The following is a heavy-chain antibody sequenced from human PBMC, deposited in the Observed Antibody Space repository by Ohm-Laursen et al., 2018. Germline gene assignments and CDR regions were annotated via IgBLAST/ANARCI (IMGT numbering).Heavy chain of an antibody. CDR2: ISCNRGST. D-gene: IGHD3-9*01. Sequence: GSLRLFCSASGFTFSSYGMSWVRQAPGKGLEWVSTISCNRGSTFYADSVKGRFTISRDNSKNALYLQMNNLRVEDMAVYYCAKDPSVVLTGGFDYWGQRTLVTVSS. V-gene: IGHV3-23*01. J-gene: IGHJ4*02. CDR1: GFTFSSYG. CDR3: AKDPSVVLTGGFDY.